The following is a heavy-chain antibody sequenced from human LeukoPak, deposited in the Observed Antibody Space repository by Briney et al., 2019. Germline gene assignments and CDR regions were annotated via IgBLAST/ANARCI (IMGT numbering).Heavy chain of an antibody. CDR2: IYSGANS. CDR3: ARVDGNSYGFHAFDI. J-gene: IGHJ3*02. D-gene: IGHD5-24*01. CDR1: GFTVSSNY. Sequence: GSLRLSCAASGFTVSSNYMSWVRQAPGKGLEWVSVIYSGANSYYADSVKGRFTISRDNSENTLYLQMNSLRAEDTAVYYCARVDGNSYGFHAFDIWGQGTVVSVAT. V-gene: IGHV3-53*01.